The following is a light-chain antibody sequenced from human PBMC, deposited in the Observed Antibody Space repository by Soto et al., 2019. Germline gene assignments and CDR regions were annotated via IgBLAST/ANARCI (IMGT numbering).Light chain of an antibody. V-gene: IGKV1-5*01. CDR2: DVS. Sequence: DIQMTQSPSTLSASVGDRVTITCRASQSVSTWLAWYQQKPGKAPKLLIYDVSSLEGGVPSRFSGSGSGTDFTLTINSLQPEDFATYYCQQSYSAQITFGQGTRLENK. J-gene: IGKJ5*01. CDR1: QSVSTW. CDR3: QQSYSAQIT.